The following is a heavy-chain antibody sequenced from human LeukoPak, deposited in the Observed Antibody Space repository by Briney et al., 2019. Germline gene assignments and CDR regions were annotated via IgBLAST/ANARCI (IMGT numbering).Heavy chain of an antibody. CDR1: GGSVSSGGYY. J-gene: IGHJ4*02. D-gene: IGHD5-18*01. CDR3: ARPRGYSYGYGY. V-gene: IGHV4-30-2*01. Sequence: SETLSLTCTVSGGSVSSGGYYWSWIRQPPGKGLEWIGYIYHSGSTYYNPSLKSRVTISADRSKNQFSLKLSSVTAADTAVYYCARPRGYSYGYGYWGQGTLVTVSS. CDR2: IYHSGST.